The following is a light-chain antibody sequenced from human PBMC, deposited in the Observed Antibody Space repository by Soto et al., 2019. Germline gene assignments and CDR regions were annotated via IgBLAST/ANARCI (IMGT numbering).Light chain of an antibody. CDR2: DAS. J-gene: IGKJ2*01. V-gene: IGKV1-5*01. CDR1: QSISSW. Sequence: EIQMTPSPSTLSASVGDRVTITCRASQSISSWLAWYQQKPGKAPTLLIYDASSLESGVPSRFSGSGSGTEITLTTSRLQPDDFATYYCQQYNSYPYTFGQGTKLEIK. CDR3: QQYNSYPYT.